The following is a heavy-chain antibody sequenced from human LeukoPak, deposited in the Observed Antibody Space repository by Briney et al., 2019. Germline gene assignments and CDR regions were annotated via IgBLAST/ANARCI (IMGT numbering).Heavy chain of an antibody. V-gene: IGHV1-3*01. CDR1: GYTFTSYA. J-gene: IGHJ6*02. CDR3: AREPRGLLPTYYYYYYGMDV. Sequence: GASVKVSCKASGYTFTSYAMHWVRQAPGQRLEWMGWINAGNGNTKYSQKFQGRVTMTTDTSTSTAYMELRSLRSDDTAVYYCAREPRGLLPTYYYYYYGMDVWGQGTTVTVSS. D-gene: IGHD2-21*02. CDR2: INAGNGNT.